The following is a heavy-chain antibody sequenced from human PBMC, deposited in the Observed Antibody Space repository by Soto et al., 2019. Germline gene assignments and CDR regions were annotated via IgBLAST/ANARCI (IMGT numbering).Heavy chain of an antibody. D-gene: IGHD6-13*01. CDR3: VRDRYSSSWYGIMDF. V-gene: IGHV3-33*01. J-gene: IGHJ4*02. Sequence: QVQLVESGGGVVQPGRSLRLSCAASGFTFRSYGMHWVRQAPGKGLEWVASIWYDGSDKYYADSVKGRITVSRDNPKNTLFLQMNSLRAEDTAVYYCVRDRYSSSWYGIMDFWGQGTLVTVSS. CDR1: GFTFRSYG. CDR2: IWYDGSDK.